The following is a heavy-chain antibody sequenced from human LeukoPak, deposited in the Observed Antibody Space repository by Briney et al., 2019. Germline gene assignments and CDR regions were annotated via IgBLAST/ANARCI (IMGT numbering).Heavy chain of an antibody. CDR3: ARDNIVVVPAAMIREFYYYGMDV. Sequence: GASVKVSCTASGGTFSSYAISWVRQAPGQGLEWMGGIIPIFGTANYAQKFQGRVTITADESTSTAYMELSSLRSEDTAVYYCARDNIVVVPAAMIREFYYYGMDVWGQGTTVTVSS. J-gene: IGHJ6*02. CDR2: IIPIFGTA. CDR1: GGTFSSYA. V-gene: IGHV1-69*13. D-gene: IGHD2-2*01.